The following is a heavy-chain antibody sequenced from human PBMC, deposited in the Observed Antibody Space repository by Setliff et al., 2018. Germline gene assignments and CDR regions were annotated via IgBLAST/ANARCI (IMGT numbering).Heavy chain of an antibody. CDR2: NSV. Sequence: ASVKVSCKTSGYSFTNYGINWVRQAPGQGLEWMGWNSVYAREFQGRVTMTIDTPTSTAYMELRSLRSDDTAVYYCARGPPDFVVVPAAAKFDYWGPGTRVTVSS. CDR3: ARGPPDFVVVPAAAKFDY. D-gene: IGHD2-2*01. V-gene: IGHV1-18*01. J-gene: IGHJ4*02. CDR1: GYSFTNYG.